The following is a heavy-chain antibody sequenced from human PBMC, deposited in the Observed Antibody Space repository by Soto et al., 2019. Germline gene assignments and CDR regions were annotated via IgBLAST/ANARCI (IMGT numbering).Heavy chain of an antibody. CDR1: GGTFSSYA. CDR2: IIPIFGTA. J-gene: IGHJ4*02. CDR3: AGGDYYDSSGYYSPFQSYFDY. D-gene: IGHD3-22*01. Sequence: ASVKVSCKASGGTFSSYAISWVRQAPGQGLEWMGGIIPIFGTANYAQKFQGRVTITADESTSTAYMELSSLRSEDTAVYYCAGGDYYDSSGYYSPFQSYFDYWGQGTLVTVSS. V-gene: IGHV1-69*13.